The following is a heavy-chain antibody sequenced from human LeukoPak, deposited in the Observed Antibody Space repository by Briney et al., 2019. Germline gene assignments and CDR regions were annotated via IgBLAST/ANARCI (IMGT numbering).Heavy chain of an antibody. CDR1: GFTFSSYS. D-gene: IGHD6-19*01. Sequence: GGSLRLSCAASGFTFSSYSMNWVRQAPGKGLEWVSSISSSSSCIYYADSVKGRFTISRDNAKNSLYLQMNSLRAEDTAVYYCARDFMAVAGTGDWGQGTLATVSS. V-gene: IGHV3-21*01. J-gene: IGHJ4*02. CDR3: ARDFMAVAGTGD. CDR2: ISSSSSCI.